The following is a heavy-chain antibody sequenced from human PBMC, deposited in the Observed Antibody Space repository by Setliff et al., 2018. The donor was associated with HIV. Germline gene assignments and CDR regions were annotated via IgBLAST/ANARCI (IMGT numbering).Heavy chain of an antibody. CDR3: ARDERDYDFWNGYAYYMDV. D-gene: IGHD3-3*01. CDR2: IIPSLGTA. CDR1: GDTFTGYT. V-gene: IGHV1-69*16. Sequence: SVKVSCKSSGDTFTGYTITWVRQAPGQGLEWMGGIIPSLGTANYAQRFKGRVTFTRDTSATTVYMELSSLRSEDTAVYYCARDERDYDFWNGYAYYMDVWGKGTTVTVSS. J-gene: IGHJ6*03.